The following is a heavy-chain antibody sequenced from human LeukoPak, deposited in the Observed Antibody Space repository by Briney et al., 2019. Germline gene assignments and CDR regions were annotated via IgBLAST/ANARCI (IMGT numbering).Heavy chain of an antibody. D-gene: IGHD3-10*01. Sequence: SGPTLVNPTQTPTLTCTLSGLSLNTAGVGVGWIRQPPGKALEWLALIYWDDDKRYNPSLKTRLTITKDTSKNQVVLTVTNMDPVDTATYYCAKAGYGSGSYLRYYYYGMDVWGQGTTVTVSS. V-gene: IGHV2-5*02. CDR2: IYWDDDK. CDR3: AKAGYGSGSYLRYYYYGMDV. J-gene: IGHJ6*02. CDR1: GLSLNTAGVG.